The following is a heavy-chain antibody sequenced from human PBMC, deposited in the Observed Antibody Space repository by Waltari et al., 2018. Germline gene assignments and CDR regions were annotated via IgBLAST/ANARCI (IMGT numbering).Heavy chain of an antibody. Sequence: EVQLVGSGGVVVQPGGSLRLSCAASGFTFDDYAMHWVRQDPGKGLEWVSLISWEGSTTSYADSVKGRFTISRDNSKNSLYLQMNSLRAEDNALYYCAEDSRGYSGWVDYWGQGTLVTVSS. CDR3: AEDSRGYSGWVDY. CDR2: ISWEGSTT. CDR1: GFTFDDYA. D-gene: IGHD6-19*01. V-gene: IGHV3-43D*03. J-gene: IGHJ4*02.